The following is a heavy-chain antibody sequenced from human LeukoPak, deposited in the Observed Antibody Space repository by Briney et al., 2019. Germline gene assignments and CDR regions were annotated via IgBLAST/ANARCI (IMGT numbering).Heavy chain of an antibody. Sequence: PGGSLRLPCAASGFTVSSNYMSWVRQAPGKGLEWVSVIYSGGSTYYADSVKGRFTISRDNSKNTLYLQMNSLRAEDTAVYYCARDSPGVNYDSSGYYDYWGQGTLVTVSS. CDR1: GFTVSSNY. CDR3: ARDSPGVNYDSSGYYDY. CDR2: IYSGGST. V-gene: IGHV3-53*01. D-gene: IGHD3-22*01. J-gene: IGHJ4*02.